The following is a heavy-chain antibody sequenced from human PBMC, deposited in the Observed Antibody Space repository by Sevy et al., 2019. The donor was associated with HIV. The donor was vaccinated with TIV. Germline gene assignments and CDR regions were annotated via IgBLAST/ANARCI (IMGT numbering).Heavy chain of an antibody. CDR3: ARGFDY. CDR2: IYYSGST. V-gene: IGHV4-61*01. Sequence: SETLCLTCTVSGGSVSSGSYYWSWIRQPPGKGLEWIGYIYYSGSTNYNASLKSRVTISVDTSKNQFSLKLSSVTAADTAVHYCARGFDYWGQGTLVTVSS. J-gene: IGHJ4*02. CDR1: GGSVSSGSYY.